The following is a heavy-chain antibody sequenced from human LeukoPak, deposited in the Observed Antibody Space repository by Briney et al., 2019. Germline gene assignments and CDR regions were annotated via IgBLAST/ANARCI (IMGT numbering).Heavy chain of an antibody. V-gene: IGHV1-8*01. CDR1: GYTFTSYD. CDR2: MNPNSGNT. D-gene: IGHD3-10*01. CDR3: ARGHRQLGSFDY. J-gene: IGHJ4*02. Sequence: GASVKVSCKASGYTFTSYDINWVRQATGQGLEWMGWMNPNSGNTGYAQKFQGRVTITRNTSISTAYMELSSLRSEDTAVYYCARGHRQLGSFDYWGQGTLVTVSS.